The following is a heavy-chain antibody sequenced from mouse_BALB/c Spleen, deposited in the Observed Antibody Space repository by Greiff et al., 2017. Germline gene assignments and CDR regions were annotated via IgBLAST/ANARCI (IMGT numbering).Heavy chain of an antibody. CDR2: ISYSGST. Sequence: EVKLEESGPGLVKPSQSLSLTCTVTGYSITSDYAWNWIRQFPGNKLEWMGYISYSGSTSYNPSLKSRISITRDTSKNQFFLQLNSVTTEDTATYYCARSGYYGSSPWFAYWGQGTLVTVSA. D-gene: IGHD1-1*01. J-gene: IGHJ3*01. V-gene: IGHV3-2*02. CDR1: GYSITSDYA. CDR3: ARSGYYGSSPWFAY.